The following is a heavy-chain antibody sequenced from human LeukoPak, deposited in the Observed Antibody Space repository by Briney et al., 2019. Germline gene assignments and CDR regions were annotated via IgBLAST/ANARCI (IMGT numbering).Heavy chain of an antibody. J-gene: IGHJ4*02. D-gene: IGHD6-19*01. V-gene: IGHV1-69*04. CDR3: ASVGPYSSGGPGDY. CDR1: GGTFSSYA. Sequence: SVKVSCKASGGTFSSYAISWVRQAPGQGLEWMGRIIPILGIANYAQKFQGRVTITADKSTSTAYMELSSLRSEDTAVYYCASVGPYSSGGPGDYWGQGTLVTVPS. CDR2: IIPILGIA.